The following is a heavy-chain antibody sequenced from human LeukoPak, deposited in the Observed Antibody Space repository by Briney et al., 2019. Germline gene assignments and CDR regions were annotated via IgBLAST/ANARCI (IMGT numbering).Heavy chain of an antibody. J-gene: IGHJ3*02. CDR3: AKVYSLIVVAFDI. D-gene: IGHD3-22*01. V-gene: IGHV3-7*03. Sequence: PGGSLRLSCAASGFTFSTSWMSWVRQVPGKGPEWVANIKKDGSETYYVDSVKGRFTISRDNSKNTLYLQMNSLRAEDTAVYYCAKVYSLIVVAFDIWGQGTMVTVSS. CDR2: IKKDGSET. CDR1: GFTFSTSW.